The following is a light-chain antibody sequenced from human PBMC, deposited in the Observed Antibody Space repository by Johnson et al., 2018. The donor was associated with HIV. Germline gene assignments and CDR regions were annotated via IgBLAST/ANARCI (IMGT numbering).Light chain of an antibody. CDR3: GTWDSSLSAYV. V-gene: IGLV1-51*01. J-gene: IGLJ1*01. Sequence: QSVLSQPASVSAASGQKVNISCSGSSSKIGNYYVSWYQHLPGTAPKLLIYENNKRPSGIPDRFSGSKSGTSATLGITGLQTGDEADYYWGTWDSSLSAYVLGTGTKVTVL. CDR2: ENN. CDR1: SSKIGNYY.